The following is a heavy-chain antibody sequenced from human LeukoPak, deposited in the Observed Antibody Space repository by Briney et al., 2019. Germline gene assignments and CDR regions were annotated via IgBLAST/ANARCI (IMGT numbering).Heavy chain of an antibody. D-gene: IGHD2-2*01. J-gene: IGHJ4*02. V-gene: IGHV1-18*01. CDR2: ISAYNGNT. CDR1: VYTFTCYG. CDR3: ARDACSSTSCYEGVTSDY. Sequence: GASVTVSCKASVYTFTCYGISWVRQAPGQGLEWMGWISAYNGNTNYAQKLQGRVTMTTDTSTSTAYMELRSLRSDDTAVYYCARDACSSTSCYEGVTSDYWGQGTLVTVSS.